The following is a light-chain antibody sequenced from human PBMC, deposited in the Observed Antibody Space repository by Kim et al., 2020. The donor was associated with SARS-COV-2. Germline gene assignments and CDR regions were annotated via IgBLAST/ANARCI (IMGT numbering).Light chain of an antibody. J-gene: IGKJ4*01. CDR3: QQYGSSPLT. CDR2: CAS. CDR1: HSVSSSY. Sequence: SPGDRASLSCRASHSVSSSYLAWYQQKPGQAPRLLIYCASSRATGIPDRFSGSGSRTDFTLTISRLEPEDVAVYYCQQYGSSPLTSGGGTNVDIK. V-gene: IGKV3-20*01.